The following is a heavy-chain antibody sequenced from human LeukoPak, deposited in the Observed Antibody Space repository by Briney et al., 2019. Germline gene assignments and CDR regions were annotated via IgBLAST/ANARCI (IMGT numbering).Heavy chain of an antibody. J-gene: IGHJ5*02. V-gene: IGHV1-2*02. CDR1: GYTFTAYY. D-gene: IGHD3-16*01. CDR2: INPDSGGT. CDR3: ARYVPGGSGWFAP. Sequence: ASVKVSCKASGYTFTAYYIHWVRQAPGQGLEWMGWINPDSGGTNYAQNFQGRVTMTRDTSISTAYMELSRLTSDDTAIYSCARYVPGGSGWFAPWGQGSLVTVSS.